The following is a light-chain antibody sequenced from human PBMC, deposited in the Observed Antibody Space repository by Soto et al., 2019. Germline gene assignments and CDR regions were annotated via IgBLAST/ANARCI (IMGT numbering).Light chain of an antibody. CDR1: QSISSW. CDR3: QQSYSFPRT. Sequence: DIQMTQSPSTLSASVGDRVTITCRASQSISSWLAWYQQKPGKAPELLIYDASSLESGVPSRFSGSGSGTDFTLTISSLQPEDFATYYCQQSYSFPRTFGQGTKVDIK. CDR2: DAS. J-gene: IGKJ1*01. V-gene: IGKV1-5*01.